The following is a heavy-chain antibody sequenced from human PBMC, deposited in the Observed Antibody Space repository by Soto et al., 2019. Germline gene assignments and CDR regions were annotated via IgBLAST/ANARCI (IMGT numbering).Heavy chain of an antibody. CDR1: GFTFSSYA. D-gene: IGHD3-22*01. V-gene: IGHV3-23*01. CDR3: ATPSIYDSSGYPHFDY. CDR2: ISGSGGST. Sequence: EVQLLESGGGLVQPGGSLRLSCAASGFTFSSYAMSWVRQAPGKGLEWVSAISGSGGSTYYADSVKGRFTISRDNSKKTLYLQMNSLRAEDTAVSDCATPSIYDSSGYPHFDYWGQGTLVTVSS. J-gene: IGHJ4*02.